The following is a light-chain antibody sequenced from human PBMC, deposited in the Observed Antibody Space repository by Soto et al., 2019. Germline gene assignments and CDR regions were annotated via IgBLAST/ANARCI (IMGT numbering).Light chain of an antibody. CDR1: QDISTY. V-gene: IGKV1-9*01. CDR2: AAS. Sequence: PLTQSPSSLSASVGDRVTITCRASQDISTYLAWYQQKPGRAPKLLISAASTLQSGVPSRFSGSGSGTEFTLTITSLQSEDFATYHCQQLKSYPITFGQGTRLEIK. J-gene: IGKJ5*01. CDR3: QQLKSYPIT.